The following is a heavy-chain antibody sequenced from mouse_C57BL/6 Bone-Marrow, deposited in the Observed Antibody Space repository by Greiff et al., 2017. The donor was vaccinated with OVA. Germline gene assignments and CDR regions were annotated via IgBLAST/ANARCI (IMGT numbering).Heavy chain of an antibody. CDR1: GYTFTDYY. CDR2: INPYNGGT. D-gene: IGHD2-4*01. J-gene: IGHJ2*01. CDR3: ARNRLDYAVDD. V-gene: IGHV1-19*01. Sequence: EVQLQQSGPVLVKPGASVKMSCKASGYTFTDYYMNWVKQSHGKSLEWIGVINPYNGGTSYNQKFKGKATLTVDKSSSTAYMELNSLTSEDSAVYYCARNRLDYAVDDWGQGTTLTVAS.